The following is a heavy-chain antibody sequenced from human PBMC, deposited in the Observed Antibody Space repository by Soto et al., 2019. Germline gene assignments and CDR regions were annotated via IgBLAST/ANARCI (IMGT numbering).Heavy chain of an antibody. CDR2: IYGDDDK. CDR1: GFSLTTGGVG. D-gene: IGHD2-2*01. Sequence: QITLKESGPTLVKPTQTLTLTCTFSGFSLTTGGVGVGWIRQPPGKAPEWLALIYGDDDKRFKPSLKNSLSINRDNSRNEVVLKMTNMDPVDTATFFCAHKHAATWLFDYWGQGILVTVSS. J-gene: IGHJ4*02. CDR3: AHKHAATWLFDY. V-gene: IGHV2-5*02.